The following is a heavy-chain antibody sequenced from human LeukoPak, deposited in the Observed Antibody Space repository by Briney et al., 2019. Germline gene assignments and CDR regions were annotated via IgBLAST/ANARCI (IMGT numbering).Heavy chain of an antibody. CDR3: ARPRYNWNDGPLDAFDI. J-gene: IGHJ3*02. D-gene: IGHD1-1*01. Sequence: GESLKISCKGSGYSVTSYWIGWVRQMPGKGLEWMGIIYPGDSDTRYSPSFQGQVTISADKSISTAYLQWSSLKASDTAMYYCARPRYNWNDGPLDAFDIWGQGTMVTVSS. CDR2: IYPGDSDT. V-gene: IGHV5-51*01. CDR1: GYSVTSYW.